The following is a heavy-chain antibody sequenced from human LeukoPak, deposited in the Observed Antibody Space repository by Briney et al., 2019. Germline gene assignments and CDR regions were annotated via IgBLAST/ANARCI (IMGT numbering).Heavy chain of an antibody. D-gene: IGHD6-19*01. Sequence: ASVKVSCKASGGTFSSYAISWVRQASGQGLEWMGRIIPILGIANYAQKFQGRVTITADKSTSTAYMELSSLRSEDTAVYYCARMGLLGIAVAKLDYWGQGTLVTVSS. J-gene: IGHJ4*02. CDR3: ARMGLLGIAVAKLDY. CDR2: IIPILGIA. CDR1: GGTFSSYA. V-gene: IGHV1-69*04.